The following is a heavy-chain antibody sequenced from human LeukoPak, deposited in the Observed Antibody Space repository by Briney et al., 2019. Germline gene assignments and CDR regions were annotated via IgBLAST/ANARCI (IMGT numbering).Heavy chain of an antibody. CDR1: GYTFTSYD. J-gene: IGHJ6*02. CDR3: ASGEVGVVYRAGGRYYYYYHAMDV. Sequence: ASVKVSCKASGYTFTSYDFNWVRQATGQRPEWMGWMSPNSGDTGYAQKFQDRVTMTRNTSISTAYMELSSLRSDDTAVYYCASGEVGVVYRAGGRYYYYYHAMDVWGQGTTVTVSS. D-gene: IGHD2-15*01. CDR2: MSPNSGDT. V-gene: IGHV1-8*01.